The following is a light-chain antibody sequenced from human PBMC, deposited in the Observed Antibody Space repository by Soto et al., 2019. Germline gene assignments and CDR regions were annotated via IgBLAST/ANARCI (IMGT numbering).Light chain of an antibody. V-gene: IGLV2-14*01. CDR3: ISYASINTYV. CDR2: DVT. Sequence: QSVLTQPASVSRSPGQSITISCTGTSSDVGGYDYVSWYQQHPGKAPKLMIYDVTNRPSGVSNRFSGSKSGNTASLTISGLQAEDEADYYCISYASINTYVFGTGTKLTVL. CDR1: SSDVGGYDY. J-gene: IGLJ1*01.